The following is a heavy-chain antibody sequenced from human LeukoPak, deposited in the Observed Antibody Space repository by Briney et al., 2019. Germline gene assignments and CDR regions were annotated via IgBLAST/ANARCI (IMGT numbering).Heavy chain of an antibody. D-gene: IGHD5-24*01. Sequence: SSETLSLTCTASGGSISSSSYYWGWIRQPPGKGLEWIGSIYYSGSTYYNPSLKSRVTISVDTSKNQFSLKLSSVTAADTAVYYCARAWMGLTGDGYTADNWFDPWGQGTLVTVSS. CDR2: IYYSGST. J-gene: IGHJ5*02. CDR3: ARAWMGLTGDGYTADNWFDP. V-gene: IGHV4-39*01. CDR1: GGSISSSSYY.